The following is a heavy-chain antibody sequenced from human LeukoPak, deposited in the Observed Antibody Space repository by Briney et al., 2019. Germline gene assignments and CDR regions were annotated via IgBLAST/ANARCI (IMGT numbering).Heavy chain of an antibody. CDR2: IYYSGST. J-gene: IGHJ4*02. CDR1: GGSISSSSYY. D-gene: IGHD3-10*01. CDR3: ARRLWFGELIYFDY. Sequence: PSETLSLTCTVSGGSISSSSYYWGWIRQPPGKGLEWIGSIYYSGSTYYNPSLKSRVTISVDTSKNQFSLKLSSVTAADTAVYYCARRLWFGELIYFDYWGQGTLVTVSS. V-gene: IGHV4-39*01.